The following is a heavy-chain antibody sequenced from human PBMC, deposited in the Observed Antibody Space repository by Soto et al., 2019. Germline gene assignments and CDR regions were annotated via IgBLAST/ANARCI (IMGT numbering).Heavy chain of an antibody. V-gene: IGHV1-58*02. D-gene: IGHD3-10*01. J-gene: IGHJ3*02. CDR2: IVVGSGNT. CDR1: GFTFTSSA. Sequence: SVKVSCKASGFTFTSSAMQWVRQARGQRLEWIGWIVVGSGNTNYAQKFQERVTITRDMSTSTAYMELSSLRSEDTAVYYCARERGRITMVRGVIIDAFDIWGQGTMVTVSS. CDR3: ARERGRITMVRGVIIDAFDI.